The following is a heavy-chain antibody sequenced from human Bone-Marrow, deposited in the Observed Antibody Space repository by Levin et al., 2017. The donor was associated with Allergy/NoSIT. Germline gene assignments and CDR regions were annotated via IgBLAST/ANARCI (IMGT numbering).Heavy chain of an antibody. CDR1: GYSFTNFW. D-gene: IGHD1-26*01. CDR3: ARIRVEWEVGSGYYFDY. J-gene: IGHJ4*02. CDR2: IYPGDSDT. V-gene: IGHV5-51*01. Sequence: KVSCKGSGYSFTNFWIGWVRQMPGKGLECMGIIYPGDSDTRYSPSFQGQVTISADKSISTASLQWSSLKASDTAMYYCARIRVEWEVGSGYYFDYWGQGSLVTVSS.